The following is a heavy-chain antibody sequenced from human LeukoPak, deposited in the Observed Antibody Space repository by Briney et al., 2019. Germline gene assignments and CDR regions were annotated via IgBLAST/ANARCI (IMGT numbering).Heavy chain of an antibody. CDR2: ISSSSSDI. V-gene: IGHV3-21*01. Sequence: GGSLRLSCAASGFTFSSYSINWVRQAPGKGLEWVSSISSSSSDIYYADSVKGRFTISGDNAKKSLFLQMHSLRVEDTAVYYCARLYCGGGSCFYGMDVWGQGTTVTVSS. CDR3: ARLYCGGGSCFYGMDV. D-gene: IGHD2-15*01. CDR1: GFTFSSYS. J-gene: IGHJ6*02.